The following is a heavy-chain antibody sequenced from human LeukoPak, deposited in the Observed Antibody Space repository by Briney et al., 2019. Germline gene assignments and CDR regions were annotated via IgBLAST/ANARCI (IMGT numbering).Heavy chain of an antibody. CDR1: GFTFSNYA. CDR2: ISSSSNYV. J-gene: IGHJ4*02. CDR3: ATSLGPLTEY. V-gene: IGHV3-21*01. D-gene: IGHD7-27*01. Sequence: GGSLRLSCAGSGFTFSNYAMSWVRQAPGKGLEWVSSISSSSNYVYYADSVEGRFTISRDNAKNTLYLQMNSLKGEDTAVYYCATSLGPLTEYWGQGTLVTVSS.